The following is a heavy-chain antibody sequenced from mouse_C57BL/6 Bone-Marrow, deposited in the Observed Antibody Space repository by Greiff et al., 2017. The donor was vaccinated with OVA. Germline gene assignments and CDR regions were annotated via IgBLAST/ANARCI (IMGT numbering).Heavy chain of an antibody. CDR3: ARKRELGRWDY. CDR1: GYTFTNYW. CDR2: IYPGGGYT. J-gene: IGHJ2*01. V-gene: IGHV1-63*01. Sequence: QVQLQQSGAELVRPGPSVKMSCKASGYTFTNYWIGWAKQRPGHGLEWIGDIYPGGGYTNYNEKFKGKATLTADKSSSTAYMQFSSLTSEDSAIYYCARKRELGRWDYWGQGTTLTVSS. D-gene: IGHD4-1*01.